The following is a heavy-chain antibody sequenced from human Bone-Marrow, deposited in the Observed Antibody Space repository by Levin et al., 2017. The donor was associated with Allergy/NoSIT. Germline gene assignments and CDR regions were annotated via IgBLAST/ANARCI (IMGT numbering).Heavy chain of an antibody. CDR2: TRNKGNSYST. V-gene: IGHV3-72*01. D-gene: IGHD2-2*01. Sequence: HAGGSLRLSCAASGFIFSDHYMVWVRQAPGKGLEWVGRTRNKGNSYSTEYAASVKGRFTISRDDSKNLVFLQMNSLKVDDTAMYFCAKGGYCDSASCSGGALHAFDIWGQGTMVNVSS. CDR3: AKGGYCDSASCSGGALHAFDI. CDR1: GFIFSDHY. J-gene: IGHJ3*02.